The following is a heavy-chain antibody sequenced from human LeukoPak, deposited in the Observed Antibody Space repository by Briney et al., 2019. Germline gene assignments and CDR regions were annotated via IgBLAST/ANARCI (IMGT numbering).Heavy chain of an antibody. J-gene: IGHJ4*02. Sequence: ASVKVSCKASGYTFTSYYMHWVRQAPGQGLEWMGWISAYNGNTNYAQKLQGRVTMTTDTSTSTAYMELRSLRSDDTAVYYCARGAVDTAMVTLFDYWGQGTLVTVSS. CDR2: ISAYNGNT. D-gene: IGHD5-18*01. CDR3: ARGAVDTAMVTLFDY. V-gene: IGHV1-18*04. CDR1: GYTFTSYY.